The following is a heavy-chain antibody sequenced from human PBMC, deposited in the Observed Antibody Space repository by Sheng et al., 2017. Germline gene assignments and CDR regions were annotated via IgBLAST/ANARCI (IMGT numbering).Heavy chain of an antibody. Sequence: QVQLQQWGAGLLKPSETLSLTCAVYGGSFSDYYWSWIRQPPGKGLEWIGEINHSGSTDYNPSLKSRVTISVDTSKNQFSLRLSSVTAADTAVYYCASPIRRRAGAFDIWGQGTMAPSLQ. V-gene: IGHV4-34*01. CDR3: ASPIRRRAGAFDI. CDR2: INHSGST. J-gene: IGHJ3*02. CDR1: GGSFSDYY.